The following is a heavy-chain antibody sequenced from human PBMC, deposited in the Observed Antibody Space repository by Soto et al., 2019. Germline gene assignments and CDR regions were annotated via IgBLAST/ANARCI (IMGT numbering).Heavy chain of an antibody. Sequence: GESLKISCKASGYTFTTSWIGWVRQMPGQGLEWMGIIDPGDSDTRYSPSFQGRITISVDKSISTAYLQWSSLEASDTAIYYCAISAVNSCKGDYFAYWGRGALVTVSS. D-gene: IGHD2-2*01. CDR2: IDPGDSDT. V-gene: IGHV5-51*01. CDR3: AISAVNSCKGDYFAY. J-gene: IGHJ4*02. CDR1: GYTFTTSW.